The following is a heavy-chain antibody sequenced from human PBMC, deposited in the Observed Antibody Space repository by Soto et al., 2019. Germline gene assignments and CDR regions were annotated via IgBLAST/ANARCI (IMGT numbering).Heavy chain of an antibody. J-gene: IGHJ4*02. V-gene: IGHV1-18*01. Sequence: QGQLVQSGAELKKPGASVKVSCQASGTFSGHGISWVRQAAGQGLEWMGWINRYNGNTNYAPKFRGRVRMTTDTFTSTVYMELTTLTSDDTAVYYCGRDGDEWDQRYLDYWGQGTLVTVSS. D-gene: IGHD1-26*01. CDR2: INRYNGNT. CDR1: GTFSGHG. CDR3: GRDGDEWDQRYLDY.